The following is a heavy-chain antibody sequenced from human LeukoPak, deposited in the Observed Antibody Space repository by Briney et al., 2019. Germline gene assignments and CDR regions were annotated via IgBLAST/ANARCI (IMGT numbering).Heavy chain of an antibody. V-gene: IGHV4-59*01. CDR1: GGSISSYY. Sequence: SETLSLTCTVSGGSISSYYWSWIRQPPGKGLEWNGYIYYSGSTNYNPSLKSRATISVDTSKNQCSLKLSSVAAADTAVYYCARFLEIAVAGITYFDYWGQGTLVTVSS. CDR3: ARFLEIAVAGITYFDY. CDR2: IYYSGST. J-gene: IGHJ4*02. D-gene: IGHD6-19*01.